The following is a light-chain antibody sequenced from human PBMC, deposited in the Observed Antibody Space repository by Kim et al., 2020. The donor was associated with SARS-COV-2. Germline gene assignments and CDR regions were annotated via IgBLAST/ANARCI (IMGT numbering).Light chain of an antibody. CDR1: QFISSW. Sequence: LSAAVGDRVTSTCRDSQFISSWLAWDQKKPGKAPKLLIYGASRLESGVASRFSGSGSGTEFTRTISSLQPDDSATYYCQQYNTYSFGPGTKVDIK. V-gene: IGKV1-5*01. CDR2: GAS. CDR3: QQYNTYS. J-gene: IGKJ1*01.